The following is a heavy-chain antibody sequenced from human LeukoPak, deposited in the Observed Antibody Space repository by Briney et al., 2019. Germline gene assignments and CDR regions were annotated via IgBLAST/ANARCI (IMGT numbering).Heavy chain of an antibody. Sequence: GRSLRLSCAASGSTFSTYGMHWVRQAPGKGLEWLAVISYDGSDKYYADSVKGRLTISRDNSKNTLYLQMNSLRAEDTAVYYCVKDLRGSPIVDYWGQGTLVTVSS. V-gene: IGHV3-30*18. D-gene: IGHD4-23*01. CDR3: VKDLRGSPIVDY. CDR2: ISYDGSDK. CDR1: GSTFSTYG. J-gene: IGHJ4*02.